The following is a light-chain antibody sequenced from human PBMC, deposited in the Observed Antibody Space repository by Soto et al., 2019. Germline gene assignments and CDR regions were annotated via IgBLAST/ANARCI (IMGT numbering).Light chain of an antibody. CDR3: PQYDNLPPMLT. Sequence: DIQMTQSPSSLSASVGDRVTITCQASQDISNYLNWYQQKPGKAPKLLIYDASNLETGVPSRFSGSGSGTDFTFTISSLQPEDIATYYCPQYDNLPPMLTFGGGTKVEIK. J-gene: IGKJ4*01. V-gene: IGKV1-33*01. CDR2: DAS. CDR1: QDISNY.